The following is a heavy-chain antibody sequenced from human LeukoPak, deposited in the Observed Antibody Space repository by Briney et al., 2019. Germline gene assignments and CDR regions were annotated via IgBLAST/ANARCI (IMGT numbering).Heavy chain of an antibody. J-gene: IGHJ4*02. Sequence: GGSLRLSCAASGFTFSSYGMHWVRQAPDKGLEWVAFIRYDGSNKYYADSVKGRFTISRDNSKNTLYLQMNSLRAEDTAVYYCAKVGDHNLDYWGQGTLVTVSS. CDR1: GFTFSSYG. D-gene: IGHD1-1*01. V-gene: IGHV3-30*02. CDR2: IRYDGSNK. CDR3: AKVGDHNLDY.